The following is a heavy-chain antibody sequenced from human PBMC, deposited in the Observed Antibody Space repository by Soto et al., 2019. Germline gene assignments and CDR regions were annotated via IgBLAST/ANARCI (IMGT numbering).Heavy chain of an antibody. CDR3: ARDGVGATTYFGYFDY. CDR1: GFNFGGYG. D-gene: IGHD1-26*01. CDR2: TRHDGSNT. V-gene: IGHV3-33*01. J-gene: IGHJ4*02. Sequence: QVQLVESGGGVVQPGRSLRLSCAASGFNFGGYGMHWVRQAPGKGLEWVAITRHDGSNTYYADSVRGRFTISRDNSKNTLFLQMNSLTVEETAVYYCARDGVGATTYFGYFDYWGQGTLITVSS.